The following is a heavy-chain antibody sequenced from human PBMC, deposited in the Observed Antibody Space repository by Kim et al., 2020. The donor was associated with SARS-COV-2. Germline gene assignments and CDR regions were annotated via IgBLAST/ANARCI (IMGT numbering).Heavy chain of an antibody. CDR3: ARQKSWGVAPGGY. V-gene: IGHV5-51*01. Sequence: YSPSFQGQVTISADKSISTAYLQWSSLKASDTAMYYCARQKSWGVAPGGYWGQGTLVTVSS. J-gene: IGHJ4*02. D-gene: IGHD3-10*01.